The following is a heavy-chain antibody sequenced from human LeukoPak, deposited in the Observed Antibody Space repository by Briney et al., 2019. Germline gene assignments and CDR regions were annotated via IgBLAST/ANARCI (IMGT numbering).Heavy chain of an antibody. J-gene: IGHJ4*02. CDR2: ISHSGTT. V-gene: IGHV4-4*02. D-gene: IGHD3-22*01. CDR1: GDSINSNNW. Sequence: SGTLSLTCTVSGDSINSNNWWNWVRQPPGKGLEWIGEISHSGTTLYNPSLKSRVTISVDKSKNQFSLDLNSVTAADTAVYYCARDRITTPFDYWGQGTLVTVSS. CDR3: ARDRITTPFDY.